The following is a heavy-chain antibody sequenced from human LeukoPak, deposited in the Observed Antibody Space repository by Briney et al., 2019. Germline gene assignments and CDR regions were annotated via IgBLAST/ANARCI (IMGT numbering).Heavy chain of an antibody. Sequence: GGSLRLSCAASGFTFSSYWMGWVRQAPGKGLEWVGKIKQDGSEKYYVDSVKGRFTISTDNATNSLYLQMNSLRAEDTAVYYCAWIIEASGTGYMEVWGKGTTVPVFS. CDR1: GFTFSSYW. V-gene: IGHV3-7*01. J-gene: IGHJ6*03. CDR3: AWIIEASGTGYMEV. D-gene: IGHD6-13*01. CDR2: IKQDGSEK.